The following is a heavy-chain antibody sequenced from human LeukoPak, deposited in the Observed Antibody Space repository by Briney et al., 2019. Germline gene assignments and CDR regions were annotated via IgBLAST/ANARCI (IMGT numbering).Heavy chain of an antibody. Sequence: ASVKVSCRASGYTFTSYDINWVRQATGQGLERMGWMNPNSGNTGYAQKFQGRVTMTRNTSISTAYMELSSLRSEDTAVYYCARAFPRYSSSLTERWGQGTLVTVSS. CDR1: GYTFTSYD. V-gene: IGHV1-8*01. J-gene: IGHJ4*02. CDR2: MNPNSGNT. CDR3: ARAFPRYSSSLTER. D-gene: IGHD6-13*01.